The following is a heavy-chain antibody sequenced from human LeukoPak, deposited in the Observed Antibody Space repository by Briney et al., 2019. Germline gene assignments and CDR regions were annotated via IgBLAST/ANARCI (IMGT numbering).Heavy chain of an antibody. CDR1: GYTFTSYG. CDR3: ARANNGGIVVVPAAPFCYFDY. J-gene: IGHJ4*02. V-gene: IGHV1-18*01. Sequence: ASVKVPCEASGYTFTSYGISWVRQAPGQGLEWMGWISAYNGNTNYAQKLQGRVTMTTDTSTSTAYMELRSLRSDDTAVYYCARANNGGIVVVPAAPFCYFDYWGQGTLVTVSS. D-gene: IGHD2-2*01. CDR2: ISAYNGNT.